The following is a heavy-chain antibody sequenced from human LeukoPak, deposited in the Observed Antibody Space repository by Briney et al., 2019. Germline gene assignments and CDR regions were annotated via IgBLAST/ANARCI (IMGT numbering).Heavy chain of an antibody. J-gene: IGHJ4*02. CDR3: ARESSYYLDY. CDR2: IRYDGNNK. V-gene: IGHV3-30*02. D-gene: IGHD6-13*01. Sequence: GGSLRLSCAASGFTFSSYGMDWVRQAPGKGLEWVAFIRYDGNNKYYADSVKGRFTISRDNAKNSLYLQMNSLRDEDTAVYYCARESSYYLDYWGQGTLVTVSS. CDR1: GFTFSSYG.